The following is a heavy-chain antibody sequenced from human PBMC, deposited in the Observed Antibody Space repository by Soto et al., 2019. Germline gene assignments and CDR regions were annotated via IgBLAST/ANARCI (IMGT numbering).Heavy chain of an antibody. CDR2: IYYSGST. J-gene: IGHJ6*02. V-gene: IGHV4-30-4*01. D-gene: IGHD3-22*01. CDR3: ARGPRYYYDSSGYYQNYYYGMDV. Sequence: PSETLSLTCTVSGGSISSGDYYWSWIRQPPGKGLEWIGYIYYSGSTYYNPSLKSRVTISVDSSKNQFSLKLSSVTAADTAVYYCARGPRYYYDSSGYYQNYYYGMDVWGQGTTVTVSS. CDR1: GGSISSGDYY.